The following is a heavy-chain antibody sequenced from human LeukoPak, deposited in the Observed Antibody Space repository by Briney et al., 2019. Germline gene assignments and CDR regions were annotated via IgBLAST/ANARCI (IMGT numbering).Heavy chain of an antibody. V-gene: IGHV6-1*01. D-gene: IGHD6-13*01. CDR2: TYYRSKWYN. Sequence: SQTLSLTCAIPRDSVSSNSAAWNWIRQSPSRGLEWLGRTYYRSKWYNDYAVSAKSRITINPDTSKNQFSLQLNSVAPEDTAVYYCARGAGPKQQLTAYYFDYWGQGTLVTVSS. CDR3: ARGAGPKQQLTAYYFDY. CDR1: RDSVSSNSAA. J-gene: IGHJ4*02.